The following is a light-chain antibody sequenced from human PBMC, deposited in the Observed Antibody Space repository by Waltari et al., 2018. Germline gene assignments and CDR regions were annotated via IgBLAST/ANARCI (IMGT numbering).Light chain of an antibody. CDR1: QSLLHRDGRTS. CDR2: EVS. V-gene: IGKV2D-29*02. CDR3: MQSIQLPFT. J-gene: IGKJ3*01. Sequence: DILLAQTPVSLSVTRGQPPSTSCKSTQSLLHRDGRTSWYWFLQKPGQSPQPRIYEVSNRYSGVPDRFSGSGSGTDFTLKISRVEAEDVGVYYCMQSIQLPFTVGPGTKVDIK.